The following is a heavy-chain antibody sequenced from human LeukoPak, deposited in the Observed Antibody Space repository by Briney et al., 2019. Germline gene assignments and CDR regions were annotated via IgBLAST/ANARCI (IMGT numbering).Heavy chain of an antibody. D-gene: IGHD4-17*01. Sequence: PSETLSPTCTVSGGSISYYYWSWIRQSPGKGLEWIGYIYYSGTTNYNPSLKSRVTISVDTSKNQFSLQLRSVTAADTAVYYCAREDPQTTVPEGMDIWGQGTTVTVSS. J-gene: IGHJ6*02. CDR2: IYYSGTT. V-gene: IGHV4-59*01. CDR1: GGSISYYY. CDR3: AREDPQTTVPEGMDI.